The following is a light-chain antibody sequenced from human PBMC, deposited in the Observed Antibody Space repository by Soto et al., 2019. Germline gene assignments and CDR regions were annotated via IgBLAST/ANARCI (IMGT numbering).Light chain of an antibody. Sequence: DIQMTHSPSSLSASIGDRVTITCRSSQGIGVRLAWFQQKPGKAPQFLIQAASSLQSGVPSRFGGSGSGTEFILTINSLQPEDVAVYYCLQVNSFPRTLGQGTKVDIK. V-gene: IGKV1-12*01. J-gene: IGKJ1*01. CDR3: LQVNSFPRT. CDR2: AAS. CDR1: QGIGVR.